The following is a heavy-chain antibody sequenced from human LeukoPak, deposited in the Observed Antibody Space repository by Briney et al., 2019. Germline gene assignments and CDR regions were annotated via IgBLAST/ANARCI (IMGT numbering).Heavy chain of an antibody. V-gene: IGHV4-59*08. CDR3: ARHQGSTVLNY. CDR2: ISHIGTI. Sequence: PSETLSLTCSISGDSIDPYSWSWIRQPSGRGLEWVGYISHIGTIKYNTSLMSRVSMGLDKPNNEFSLSLRSVSATDTALYFCARHQGSTVLNYWGRGVPVIVSS. J-gene: IGHJ4*02. D-gene: IGHD1-26*01. CDR1: GDSIDPYS.